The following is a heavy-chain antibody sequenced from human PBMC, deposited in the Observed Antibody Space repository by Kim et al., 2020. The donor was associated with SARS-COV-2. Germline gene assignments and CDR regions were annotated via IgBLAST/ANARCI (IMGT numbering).Heavy chain of an antibody. V-gene: IGHV6-1*01. CDR3: ARDGAGTTGWYRGKMYCFDY. CDR2: TYYRSKWYN. J-gene: IGHJ4*02. CDR1: GDSVSSNSAA. D-gene: IGHD1-7*01. Sequence: SQTLSLTCAISGDSVSSNSAAWNWIRQSPSRGLEWLGRTYYRSKWYNDYAVSVKSRITINPDTSKNQFSLQLNSVTPEDTAVYYCARDGAGTTGWYRGKMYCFDYWGQGTLVTVSS.